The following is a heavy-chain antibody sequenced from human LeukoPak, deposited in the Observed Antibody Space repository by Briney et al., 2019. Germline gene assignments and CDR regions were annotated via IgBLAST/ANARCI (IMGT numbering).Heavy chain of an antibody. J-gene: IGHJ6*02. CDR3: ARVPIHCSSTSCYTNGMDV. D-gene: IGHD2-2*02. V-gene: IGHV1-46*01. CDR1: GYTFTSYY. CDR2: INPSGGST. Sequence: GASVKVSCKASGYTFTSYYMHWVRQAPGPGLEWLGIINPSGGSTSYAQKFQGRVHMTRDTSTRTVYMELSSLRSEDTAVYYCARVPIHCSSTSCYTNGMDVWGQGTTVTVSS.